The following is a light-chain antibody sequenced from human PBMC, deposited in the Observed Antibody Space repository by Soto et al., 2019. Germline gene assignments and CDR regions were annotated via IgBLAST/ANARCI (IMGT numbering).Light chain of an antibody. CDR1: SSDIGGYNY. V-gene: IGLV2-14*03. Sequence: QSVLTQPASVSGSPVQAITISCTGTSSDIGGYNYVSWYEHHPGKAPKLIIYDVSNRPSGVSNRFSGSKSGNTASLTISGIQAEDEADYFCSSYTTYNALFGGGTKLTVL. CDR3: SSYTTYNAL. J-gene: IGLJ3*02. CDR2: DVS.